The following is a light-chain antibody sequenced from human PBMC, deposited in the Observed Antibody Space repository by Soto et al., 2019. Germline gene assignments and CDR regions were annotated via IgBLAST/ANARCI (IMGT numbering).Light chain of an antibody. V-gene: IGKV3-20*01. CDR1: QSVSSSY. Sequence: EIVLTQSPGTLSLSPGERATLSCRASQSVSSSYLAWYQQKPGLAPRLLIYGASSRATGIPDRFSGSGSGTDFTLTISRLEPEDFAVYYCQQYGSSPQTSGGGTKVEIK. CDR2: GAS. CDR3: QQYGSSPQT. J-gene: IGKJ4*01.